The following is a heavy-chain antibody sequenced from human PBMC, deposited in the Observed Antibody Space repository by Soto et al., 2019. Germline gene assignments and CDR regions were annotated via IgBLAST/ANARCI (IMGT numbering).Heavy chain of an antibody. D-gene: IGHD3-22*01. CDR2: ISGSGGST. J-gene: IGHJ1*01. Sequence: ETLSLTCTVSGGSIRTSGYSWGWIRQAPGKGLEWVSAISGSGGSTYYADSVKGRFTISRDNSKNTLYLQMNSLRAGDTAVYYCAKVSGPGSSGYYLGYFQHWGQGTLVTVSS. V-gene: IGHV3-23*01. CDR3: AKVSGPGSSGYYLGYFQH. CDR1: GGSIRTSGYS.